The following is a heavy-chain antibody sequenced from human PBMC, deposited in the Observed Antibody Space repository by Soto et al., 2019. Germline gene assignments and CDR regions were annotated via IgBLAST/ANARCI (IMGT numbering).Heavy chain of an antibody. V-gene: IGHV4-31*03. D-gene: IGHD3-3*02. CDR2: IYYSGST. CDR1: GASISSGGYY. Sequence: QVQLQESGPGLVKPSQTLSLTCNVSGASISSGGYYWNWIRQHPGKGLEWIGYIYYSGSTYYNPSLESRITMSLDPSKNQFSLKLSSVTAADTAVYFCARDHGLRRISSMLYFDYWGQGTLVTVSS. CDR3: ARDHGLRRISSMLYFDY. J-gene: IGHJ4*02.